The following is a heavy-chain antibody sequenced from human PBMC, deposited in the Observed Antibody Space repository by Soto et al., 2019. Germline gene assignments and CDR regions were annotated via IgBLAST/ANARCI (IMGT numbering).Heavy chain of an antibody. CDR3: ARRGGSGWPIGPGDGFDP. J-gene: IGHJ5*02. D-gene: IGHD6-19*01. Sequence: SETLSLTCTVSGGSISSYYWSWIRQPPGKGLEWIGYIYYSGSTNYNPSLKSRVTISVDTSKNQFSLKLSSVTAADTAVYYCARRGGSGWPIGPGDGFDPWGQGTLVTVSS. CDR1: GGSISSYY. V-gene: IGHV4-59*08. CDR2: IYYSGST.